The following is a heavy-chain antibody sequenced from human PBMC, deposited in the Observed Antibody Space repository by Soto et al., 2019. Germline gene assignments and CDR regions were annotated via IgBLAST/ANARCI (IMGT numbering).Heavy chain of an antibody. J-gene: IGHJ3*02. CDR1: SGFINSGAYC. V-gene: IGHV4-31*02. Sequence: SQSMSLARTVSSGFINSGAYCWSWIRQHPGNGWGGIGFSYYSGSTYYTPTLKSRVTISVDTSKNQFSMKLRSVTAADTAVYYCARVVLRFLDWLLHDAFDIWGQGTMVTVSS. D-gene: IGHD3-3*01. CDR2: SYYSGST. CDR3: ARVVLRFLDWLLHDAFDI.